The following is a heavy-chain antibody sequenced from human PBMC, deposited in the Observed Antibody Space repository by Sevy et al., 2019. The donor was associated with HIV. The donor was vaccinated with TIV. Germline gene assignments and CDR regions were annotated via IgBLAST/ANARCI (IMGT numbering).Heavy chain of an antibody. CDR2: ISGSGDIT. D-gene: IGHD6-13*01. CDR1: GFTFSRFA. V-gene: IGHV3-23*01. Sequence: GGSLRLSCAASGFTFSRFAMSWVRQAPGKGLEWVSIISGSGDITYYVQSVKGRFTISRDNSKNTLSLQMNSLRAEDTARYFCAKTDRISALGQFDYWGQGTLVTVSS. CDR3: AKTDRISALGQFDY. J-gene: IGHJ4*02.